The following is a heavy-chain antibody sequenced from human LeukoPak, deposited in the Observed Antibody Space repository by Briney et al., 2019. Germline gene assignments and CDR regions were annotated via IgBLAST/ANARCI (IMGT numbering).Heavy chain of an antibody. CDR2: IYYSGST. J-gene: IGHJ3*02. Sequence: SETLSLTCTVSGGSISSYYWSWIRQPPGKGLEWIGYIYYSGSTNYNPSLKSRVTISVDTSKNQFSLKLRSVTAADTAVYYCARLLPKGGYTDAFDSWGQGTMVTVCS. CDR1: GGSISSYY. CDR3: ARLLPKGGYTDAFDS. V-gene: IGHV4-59*08. D-gene: IGHD5-12*01.